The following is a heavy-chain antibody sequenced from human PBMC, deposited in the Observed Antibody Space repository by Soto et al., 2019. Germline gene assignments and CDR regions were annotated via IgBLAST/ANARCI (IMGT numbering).Heavy chain of an antibody. CDR3: ARERDSSGYYQQYYYGMDV. CDR2: IIPIFGTA. Sequence: QVQLVQSGAEVKKPGSSVKVSCKASGGTFSSYAISWVRQAPGQGLEWMGGIIPIFGTANYAQKFQGRVTITADESTSTAYMELSSRRSEDTAVYYCARERDSSGYYQQYYYGMDVWGQGTTVTVSS. J-gene: IGHJ6*02. V-gene: IGHV1-69*01. CDR1: GGTFSSYA. D-gene: IGHD3-22*01.